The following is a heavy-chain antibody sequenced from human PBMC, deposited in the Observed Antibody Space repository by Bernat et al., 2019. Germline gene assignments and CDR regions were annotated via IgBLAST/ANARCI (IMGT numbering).Heavy chain of an antibody. V-gene: IGHV3-30*03. D-gene: IGHD2-8*02. CDR2: ISYDGSNK. Sequence: QVQLVESGGGVVQPGRSLRVSCAASGFTFSNFGMHWVRQAPGKGLEWVAVISYDGSNKYYADSVKGRFTISRDNSKNTLYLQMNSLRAEDTAVYYCARDSGTGGVVDYWGQGTLVTVSS. CDR1: GFTFSNFG. J-gene: IGHJ4*02. CDR3: ARDSGTGGVVDY.